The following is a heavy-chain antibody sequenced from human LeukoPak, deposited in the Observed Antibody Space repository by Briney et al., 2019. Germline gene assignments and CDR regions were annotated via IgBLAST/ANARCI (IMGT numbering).Heavy chain of an antibody. D-gene: IGHD6-19*01. V-gene: IGHV4-34*01. Sequence: SETLSLTCAVYGGSFSGYYWSWIRQPPGKGLEWIGEINHSGSTNYNPSLKSRVTISVDTSKNQFSLKLSSVTAADTAVYYCARVESSYSSGWYGYNWFDPWGQGTLVTVSS. CDR1: GGSFSGYY. J-gene: IGHJ5*02. CDR3: ARVESSYSSGWYGYNWFDP. CDR2: INHSGST.